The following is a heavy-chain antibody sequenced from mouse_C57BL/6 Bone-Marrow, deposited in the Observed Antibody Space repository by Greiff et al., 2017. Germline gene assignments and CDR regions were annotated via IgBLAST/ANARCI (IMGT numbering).Heavy chain of an antibody. Sequence: EVQLVESGPGLVKPSQTVFLTCTVTGISITTGNYRWSWIRQFPGNKLEWIVHIYYSGTITSHPSLTSRTTITSNTPKTLFFLEMNSLTAEDTATYYCARDLGEGFDYWGQGTTLTVSS. CDR1: GISITTGNYR. CDR2: IYYSGTI. CDR3: ARDLGEGFDY. D-gene: IGHD4-1*01. J-gene: IGHJ2*01. V-gene: IGHV3-5*01.